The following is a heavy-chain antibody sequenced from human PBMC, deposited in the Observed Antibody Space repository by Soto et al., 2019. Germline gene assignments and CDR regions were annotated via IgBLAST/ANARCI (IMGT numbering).Heavy chain of an antibody. CDR2: IYYSGST. V-gene: IGHV4-39*01. CDR3: ARGSSWYDVDWFDP. J-gene: IGHJ5*02. CDR1: GGSISSSSYY. D-gene: IGHD6-13*01. Sequence: SETLSLTCTVSGGSISSSSYYWGWIRQPPGKGLEWIGSIYYSGSTYYNPSLKSRVTISVDTSKNQFSLKLSSVTAADTAVYYCARGSSWYDVDWFDPWGPGTLVTVSS.